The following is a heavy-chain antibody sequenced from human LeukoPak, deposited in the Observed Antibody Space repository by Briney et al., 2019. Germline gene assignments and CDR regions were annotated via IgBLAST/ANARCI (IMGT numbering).Heavy chain of an antibody. CDR1: GFSVSDKY. Sequence: PGGSLRLSCAASGFSVSDKYMTWVRQAPGKGLEWLSNIYSGGSTFYADSVKGRFTISRDTSKNTVYLEMNSLRLDDTAVYYCARGPHGLQLWHYFDYWGLGTLVTVSS. CDR2: IYSGGST. V-gene: IGHV3-66*02. CDR3: ARGPHGLQLWHYFDY. J-gene: IGHJ4*02. D-gene: IGHD5-18*01.